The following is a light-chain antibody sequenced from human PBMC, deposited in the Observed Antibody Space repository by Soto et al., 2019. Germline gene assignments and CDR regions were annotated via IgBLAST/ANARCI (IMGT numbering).Light chain of an antibody. V-gene: IGKV3-15*01. CDR3: QHYNNWPPKT. Sequence: EIVMTQSPATLSASPGERFTLSCRASQSVSTNLAWYQQTPGQAPRLLISGASTRATGIPARFSGSGSGTDFTLTIDSLQSEDFAVYYCQHYNNWPPKTFGQGTKVEI. J-gene: IGKJ1*01. CDR1: QSVSTN. CDR2: GAS.